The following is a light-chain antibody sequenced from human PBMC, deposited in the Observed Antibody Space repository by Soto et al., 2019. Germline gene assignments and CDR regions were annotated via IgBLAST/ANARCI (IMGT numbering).Light chain of an antibody. V-gene: IGKV3-11*01. CDR1: QSVSSY. Sequence: EVVLTQSPATLSLSPGERATLSCRASQSVSSYLAWYQQKPGQAPRLLIYDASNRATDIPARFSGSGSGTDFTLTINSLEPEDFAVYYCQHLGTFGQGTKVEIK. J-gene: IGKJ2*01. CDR2: DAS. CDR3: QHLGT.